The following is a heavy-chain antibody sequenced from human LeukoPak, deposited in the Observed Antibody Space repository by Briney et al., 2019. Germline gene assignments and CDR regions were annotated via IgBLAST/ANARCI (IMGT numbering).Heavy chain of an antibody. CDR1: GFTFSSYG. CDR2: IWYDGSNK. CDR3: AKAYCGGDCYSLVGAFDI. V-gene: IGHV3-33*06. Sequence: GRPLRLSCAASGFTFSSYGMHWVRQAPGKGLEWVAVIWYDGSNKYYADSVKGRFTISRDNSKNTLYLQMNSLRAEDTAVYYCAKAYCGGDCYSLVGAFDIWGQGTMVTVSS. J-gene: IGHJ3*02. D-gene: IGHD2-21*02.